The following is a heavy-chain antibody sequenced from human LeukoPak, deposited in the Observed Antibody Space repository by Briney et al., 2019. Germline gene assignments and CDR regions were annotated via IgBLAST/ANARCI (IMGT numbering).Heavy chain of an antibody. CDR1: GDSVSSNSAA. Sequence: SQTLSLTCAISGDSVSSNSAAWNWIRQSPSRGLEWLGRTYYRSKWYNDYAVSVKSRITINPDTSKNQFSLQLNSVTPEDTAVYYCAREGPPGSWFGEFYFDYWGQGTLVTVSS. CDR3: AREGPPGSWFGEFYFDY. V-gene: IGHV6-1*01. J-gene: IGHJ4*02. D-gene: IGHD3-10*01. CDR2: TYYRSKWYN.